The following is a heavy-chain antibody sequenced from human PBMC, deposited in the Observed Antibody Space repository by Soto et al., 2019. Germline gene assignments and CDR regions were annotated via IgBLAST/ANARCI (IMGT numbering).Heavy chain of an antibody. V-gene: IGHV1-3*01. D-gene: IGHD1-7*01. CDR2: INAGNGNT. CDR1: GYTFTSYA. J-gene: IGHJ4*02. Sequence: ASVKVSCKASGYTFTSYAMHWVRQAPGQRLEWMGWINAGNGNTKYSQKFQDRVTITRDTSASTAYMELSSLRSEDTAVYYCAREGLELSYYFDYWGQGTLVTVSS. CDR3: AREGLELSYYFDY.